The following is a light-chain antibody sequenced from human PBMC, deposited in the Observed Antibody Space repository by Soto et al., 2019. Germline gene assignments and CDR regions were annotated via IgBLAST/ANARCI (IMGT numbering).Light chain of an antibody. CDR2: GAS. CDR3: QQYGSSPSIT. CDR1: QSVSTNY. V-gene: IGKV3-20*01. Sequence: EIVLTQSPGTLSLSPGERATLSCRASQSVSTNYLAWYQQKPGRAPRLLIYGASSRVTGIPGRFSGRGSGTDFTLTISRLEPEDFAVYYCQQYGSSPSITFGQGTRLEIK. J-gene: IGKJ5*01.